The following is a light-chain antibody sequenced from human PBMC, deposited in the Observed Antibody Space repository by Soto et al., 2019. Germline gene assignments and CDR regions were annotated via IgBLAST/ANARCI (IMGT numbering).Light chain of an antibody. CDR2: GAS. J-gene: IGKJ1*01. Sequence: DIQMTQSPSSLCASVGDRVTITCRTSQNIKNYLNWYQQKPGRAPKLLIYGASDLQSGVPSRFSGSGSGTDFTLTISSLQSEDFATYYCQQTYNTPPWTFGQGTKVDIK. V-gene: IGKV1-39*01. CDR1: QNIKNY. CDR3: QQTYNTPPWT.